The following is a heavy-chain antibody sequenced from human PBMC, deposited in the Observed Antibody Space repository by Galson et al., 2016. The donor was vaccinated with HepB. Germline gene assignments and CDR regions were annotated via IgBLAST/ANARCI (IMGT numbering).Heavy chain of an antibody. CDR2: INPSGGNT. D-gene: IGHD3-16*01. V-gene: IGHV1-46*01. CDR3: ARDRILGIAGGYYFFYGMDV. CDR1: GYTFTNYY. J-gene: IGHJ6*02. Sequence: SGYTFTNYYMHWVRQAPGQGLEWMGIINPSGGNTNYAQKFQGRVTMTRDTSTSTVYMEVSSLRSEDTAVYYCARDRILGIAGGYYFFYGMDVWGQGTTVTVSS.